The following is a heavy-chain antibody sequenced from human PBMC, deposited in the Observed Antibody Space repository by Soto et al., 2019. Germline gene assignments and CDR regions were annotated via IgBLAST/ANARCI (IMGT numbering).Heavy chain of an antibody. Sequence: RLEESDPGLVKPAQTLSLSCNVTGHSISNIDSFWTWIRQPPGKGLEWLGYISNFGTTNYKPSLKSRLTISLDRSKNQISLELTSVTAADTAVYYCVRDVGIAASGTSGNDYFYGIAVWGQGTTVIVSS. D-gene: IGHD6-13*01. CDR3: VRDVGIAASGTSGNDYFYGIAV. J-gene: IGHJ6*02. V-gene: IGHV4-30-4*08. CDR1: GHSISNIDSF. CDR2: ISNFGTT.